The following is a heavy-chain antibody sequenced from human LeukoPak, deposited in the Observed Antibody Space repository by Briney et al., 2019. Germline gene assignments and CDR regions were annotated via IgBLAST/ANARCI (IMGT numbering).Heavy chain of an antibody. D-gene: IGHD4-11*01. CDR1: GGSISSGDYS. Sequence: PSQTLSLTCAVSGGSISSGDYSWSWIRQPPGKGLEWIGYIYHSGSTYYNPSLKSRVTISVDRSKNQFSLKLSSVTAADTAVYYCARMTTVTGAGVRVVYYFDYWGQGTLVTVSS. CDR3: ARMTTVTGAGVRVVYYFDY. J-gene: IGHJ4*02. CDR2: IYHSGST. V-gene: IGHV4-30-2*01.